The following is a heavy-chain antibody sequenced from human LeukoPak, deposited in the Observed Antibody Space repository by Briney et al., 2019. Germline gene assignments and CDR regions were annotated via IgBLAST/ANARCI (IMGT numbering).Heavy chain of an antibody. V-gene: IGHV3-21*04. CDR1: GFTFSSYS. D-gene: IGHD3-16*01. CDR3: ARHVRGDNDFQH. CDR2: VSSSSSYI. J-gene: IGHJ1*01. Sequence: GGSLRLSCAASGFTFSSYSMNWVRQAPGKGLEWVSSVSSSSSYIYYADSVKGRFTISRDNAKNSLYLQMNSLRAEDTAVYYCARHVRGDNDFQHWGQGTLVTVSS.